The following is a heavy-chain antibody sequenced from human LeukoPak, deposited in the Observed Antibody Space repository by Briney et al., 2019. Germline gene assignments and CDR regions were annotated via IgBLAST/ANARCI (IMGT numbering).Heavy chain of an antibody. Sequence: PGESLRLSCETSGFTLKNYWMSWLRRAPGKGLEWVSRSKYDGSTAMYAEYVKGRFTISRDNARGTLYLQMNSLRVDDTAVYYCAKSDWFDPCGRGILVTVSS. J-gene: IGHJ5*02. CDR1: GFTLKNYW. CDR3: AKSDWFDP. V-gene: IGHV3-74*03. CDR2: SKYDGSTA.